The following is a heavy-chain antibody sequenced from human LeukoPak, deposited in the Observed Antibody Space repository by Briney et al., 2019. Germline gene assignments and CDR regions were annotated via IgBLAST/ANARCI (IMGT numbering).Heavy chain of an antibody. CDR3: AKKAPNWGFNYFDY. D-gene: IGHD7-27*01. CDR2: IYSGGST. CDR1: GFTVSSNY. Sequence: GGSLRLSCAASGFTVSSNYMSWVRQAPGKGLEWVSVIYSGGSTYYADSVKGRFTISRDNSKNTLYLQMNSLRAEDTAVYYCAKKAPNWGFNYFDYWGQGTLVTASS. V-gene: IGHV3-53*01. J-gene: IGHJ4*02.